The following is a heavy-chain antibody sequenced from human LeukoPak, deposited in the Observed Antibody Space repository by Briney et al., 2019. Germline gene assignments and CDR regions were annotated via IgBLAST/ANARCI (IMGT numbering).Heavy chain of an antibody. J-gene: IGHJ4*02. D-gene: IGHD3-9*01. CDR1: GFTFSSYA. CDR2: ISSNGGST. Sequence: GGSLRLSCSASGFTFSSYAMHWVRQAPGKGLEYASAISSNGGSTYYADSVKGRFTISRDNSKNTLYLQMSSLRGEDTAVYYCVKDRDYDILTAVFGYWGQGTLVTLSS. CDR3: VKDRDYDILTAVFGY. V-gene: IGHV3-64D*06.